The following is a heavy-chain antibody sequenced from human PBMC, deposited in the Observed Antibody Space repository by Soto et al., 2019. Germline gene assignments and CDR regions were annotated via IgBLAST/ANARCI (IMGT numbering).Heavy chain of an antibody. J-gene: IGHJ5*02. V-gene: IGHV4-39*01. CDR2: TYYSGSA. CDR1: GGSIISSTYY. CDR3: ARHGDFWSGSQGYNWFDP. D-gene: IGHD3-3*01. Sequence: QLQLQESGPGLGKPSETLSLTCTVSGGSIISSTYYWGWIRQPPGKGLEWLGSTYYSGSANYNPSLKSRVTISVDTSKNQFSLKLSSVTAADTAVYYCARHGDFWSGSQGYNWFDPWGQGTLVTVSS.